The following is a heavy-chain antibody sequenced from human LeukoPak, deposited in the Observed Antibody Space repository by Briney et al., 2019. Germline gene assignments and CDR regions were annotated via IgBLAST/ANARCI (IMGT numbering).Heavy chain of an antibody. Sequence: PGGSLRLSCAASGFTFSSYSIIWVRQAPGKGLEWVSSISSGSTYIFYAASVKGRFTISRDNAKNSLYLQMNSLRAEDTAVYYCARDTAFDIWGQGTMVTVSS. CDR3: ARDTAFDI. CDR1: GFTFSSYS. V-gene: IGHV3-21*06. CDR2: ISSGSTYI. J-gene: IGHJ3*02.